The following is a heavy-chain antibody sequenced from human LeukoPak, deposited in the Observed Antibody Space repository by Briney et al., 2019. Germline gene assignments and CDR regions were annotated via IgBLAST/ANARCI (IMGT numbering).Heavy chain of an antibody. CDR1: GGSISSYY. V-gene: IGHV4-4*07. D-gene: IGHD6-13*01. CDR2: IYTSGST. J-gene: IGHJ6*03. CDR3: ARTYRIAAAGPYYYYYYMDV. Sequence: SETLSLTCTVSGGSISSYYWSWIRQPAGKGLEWIGRIYTSGSTNYNPSLKSRVTMSVDTSKNQFSLKLSSVTAADTAVYYCARTYRIAAAGPYYYYYYMDVRGKGTTVTVSS.